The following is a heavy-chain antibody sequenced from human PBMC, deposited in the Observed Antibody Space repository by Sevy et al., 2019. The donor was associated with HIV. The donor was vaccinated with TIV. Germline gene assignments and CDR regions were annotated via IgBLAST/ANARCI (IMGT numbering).Heavy chain of an antibody. CDR3: ARLYHDGSAVQAFDI. CDR1: GGTFRSYR. V-gene: IGHV1-69*13. J-gene: IGHJ3*02. Sequence: ASVKVSCKASGGTFRSYRISWVRQAPGQGLEWMGIFIPIFGTTSYAQRFQGRVTFTADESTSTAFMELSSLRSEDTAVYYCARLYHDGSAVQAFDIWGQGTMVTVSS. CDR2: FIPIFGTT. D-gene: IGHD3-22*01.